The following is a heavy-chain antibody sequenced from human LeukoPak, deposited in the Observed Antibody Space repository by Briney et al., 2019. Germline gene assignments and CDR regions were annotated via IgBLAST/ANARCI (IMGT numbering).Heavy chain of an antibody. J-gene: IGHJ4*02. D-gene: IGHD1-20*01. CDR3: ASQITGFDY. CDR2: ISPSGGTT. CDR1: GFTFNNYD. V-gene: IGHV3-23*01. Sequence: PGGSLRLSCAASGFTFNNYDMSWVRQVPGKGLEWVSTISPSGGTTYYADSVKSRFTISRDNSKNTLFLRMNSLRAEDTAVYYCASQITGFDYWGQGTLVTVSS.